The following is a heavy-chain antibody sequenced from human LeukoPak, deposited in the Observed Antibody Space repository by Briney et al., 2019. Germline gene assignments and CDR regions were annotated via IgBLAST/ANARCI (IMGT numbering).Heavy chain of an antibody. CDR2: ISSRGSTT. D-gene: IGHD6-19*01. Sequence: GGSLRLSCAASEFTFSTYEMNWVRQAPERGLEGLSYISSRGSTTYYADSVKGRFTISRDNAKNSLYLQMNSLRAEDTAVYYCARALYFRHSSAPQAYFDYWGQGILVTVSS. V-gene: IGHV3-48*03. CDR3: ARALYFRHSSAPQAYFDY. J-gene: IGHJ4*02. CDR1: EFTFSTYE.